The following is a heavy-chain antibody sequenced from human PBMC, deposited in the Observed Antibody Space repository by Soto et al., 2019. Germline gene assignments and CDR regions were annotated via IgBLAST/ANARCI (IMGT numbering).Heavy chain of an antibody. V-gene: IGHV1-69*04. J-gene: IGHJ6*02. CDR1: GGTFSNDV. D-gene: IGHD6-19*01. Sequence: QVQLVQSGAEVRKPGSSVKVSCKVSGGTFSNDVINWVRQVPGQGLEWMAKINPILGITNSAQKFQGRVTIPADKSTNTAYMELTSLGSRDTAVYYCARGLAVADYYGMEVWGQGTRVTVSS. CDR3: ARGLAVADYYGMEV. CDR2: INPILGIT.